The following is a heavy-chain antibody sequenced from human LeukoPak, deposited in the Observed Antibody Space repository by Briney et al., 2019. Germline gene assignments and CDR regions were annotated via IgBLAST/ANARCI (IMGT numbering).Heavy chain of an antibody. CDR1: GYSFNDYY. CDR2: INPNSGRT. Sequence: ASVTVSCTTSGYSFNDYYLHWVRQAPGQGLEWMGWINPNSGRTDYAPKFQGRVTFTTDAAITTAYMELCSLSSGDTALYYCARDSSDVLTGYYHFWGQGTLVTVSS. CDR3: ARDSSDVLTGYYHF. V-gene: IGHV1-2*02. D-gene: IGHD3-9*01. J-gene: IGHJ4*02.